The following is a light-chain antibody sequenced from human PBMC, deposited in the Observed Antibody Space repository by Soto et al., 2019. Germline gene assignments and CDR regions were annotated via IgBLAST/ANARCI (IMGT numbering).Light chain of an antibody. CDR2: KAS. Sequence: IPLTHSPTTLSASARYGCTIKFGASHSLIKWLACYQQKPGKAPKLLIYKASTLKSGVPSRFSGSGSGTEFTLTISSLQPDDFATYYCQHYNSYSEAFGQGTKVDI. V-gene: IGKV1-5*03. J-gene: IGKJ1*01. CDR1: HSLIKW. CDR3: QHYNSYSEA.